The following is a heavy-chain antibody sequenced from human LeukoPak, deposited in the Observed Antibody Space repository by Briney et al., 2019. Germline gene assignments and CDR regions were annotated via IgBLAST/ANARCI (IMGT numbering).Heavy chain of an antibody. Sequence: GGSLRLSCAASGFSFSDFYMSWIRQAPGMGLEWISYIGTRSNPIYYADSVKGRFTISRDDAKNSLYLQMNSLRDENTAVYFCAREARGSGRDFDYWGQGILVTVSS. D-gene: IGHD1-26*01. CDR2: IGTRSNPI. CDR3: AREARGSGRDFDY. V-gene: IGHV3-11*01. J-gene: IGHJ4*02. CDR1: GFSFSDFY.